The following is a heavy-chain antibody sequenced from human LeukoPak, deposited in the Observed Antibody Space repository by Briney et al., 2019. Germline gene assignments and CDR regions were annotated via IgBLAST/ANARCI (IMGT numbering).Heavy chain of an antibody. CDR1: GGTFSSYA. CDR3: ARTGPYNPPERFDY. CDR2: IIPIFGTA. V-gene: IGHV1-69*01. Sequence: SVKVSCKASGGTFSSYAISWVRQAPGQGLEWMGGIIPIFGTANYAQKFQGRVTITADESTSTAYMELSSLRSEDTAVYYCARTGPYNPPERFDYWGQGTLVTVSS. D-gene: IGHD1-1*01. J-gene: IGHJ4*02.